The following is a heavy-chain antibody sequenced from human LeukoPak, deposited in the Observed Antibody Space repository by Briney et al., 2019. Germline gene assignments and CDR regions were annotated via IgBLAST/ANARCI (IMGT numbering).Heavy chain of an antibody. J-gene: IGHJ4*02. Sequence: PSETLSLTCTVSGGSISSSSYYWGWIRQPPGKGLEWIGSIYYSGSTYYNPSLKSRVTISVDTSKNRFSLKLSSVTAADTAVYYCARLWYFDWLSYFDYWGQGTLVTVSS. CDR1: GGSISSSSYY. D-gene: IGHD3-9*01. CDR2: IYYSGST. CDR3: ARLWYFDWLSYFDY. V-gene: IGHV4-39*01.